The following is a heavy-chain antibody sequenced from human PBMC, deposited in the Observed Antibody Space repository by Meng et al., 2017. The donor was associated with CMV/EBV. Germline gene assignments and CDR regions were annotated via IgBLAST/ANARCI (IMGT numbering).Heavy chain of an antibody. D-gene: IGHD1-26*01. CDR2: IRYDGSRK. Sequence: QVVSGDSGGGGGAPGGFLRLSCLASGFTFSTYGMHWVRQAPGKGLEWVTFIRYDGSRKYYADSVKGRFTISRDNSKNTLYLQMNNLRAEDTAVYYCTKDRLVGATTGFDFWGQGTLVTVSS. CDR3: TKDRLVGATTGFDF. V-gene: IGHV3-30*02. J-gene: IGHJ4*02. CDR1: GFTFSTYG.